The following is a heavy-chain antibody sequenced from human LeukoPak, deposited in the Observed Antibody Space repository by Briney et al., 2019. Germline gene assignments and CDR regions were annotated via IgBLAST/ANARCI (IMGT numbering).Heavy chain of an antibody. CDR1: GFTFSSYA. CDR2: VDGGGGST. D-gene: IGHD6-19*01. J-gene: IGHJ4*02. CDR3: AKKAFSTGWTYFDY. V-gene: IGHV3-23*01. Sequence: GGSLRLSCAASGFTFSSYAMSWVRQAPGKWLEWVSAVDGGGGSTYYADSVKGRFTISRDNSKNTLVLQMNSLRADDMAVYYCAKKAFSTGWTYFDYWGQGLLVTVSS.